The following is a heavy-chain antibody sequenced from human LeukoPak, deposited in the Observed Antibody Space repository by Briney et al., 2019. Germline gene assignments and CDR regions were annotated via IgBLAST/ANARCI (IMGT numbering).Heavy chain of an antibody. V-gene: IGHV1-18*01. CDR2: ISAYNGNT. D-gene: IGHD2-2*01. CDR1: GYTFTSYG. CDR3: ARARRDIVVVPAANWFDP. Sequence: ASVKVSCKASGYTFTSYGISWVRQAPGQGLEWMGWISAYNGNTNYAQKLQGRVTMTTDTSTSTAYMELSSLRSEDTAVYYCARARRDIVVVPAANWFDPWGQGTLVTVSS. J-gene: IGHJ5*02.